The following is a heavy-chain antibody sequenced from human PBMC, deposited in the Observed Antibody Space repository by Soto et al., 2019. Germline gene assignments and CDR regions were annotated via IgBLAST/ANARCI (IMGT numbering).Heavy chain of an antibody. D-gene: IGHD6-19*01. CDR1: GFTFSIYW. V-gene: IGHV3-74*01. CDR3: ARSYTSGWTEWFDP. Sequence: EVQLVESGGGLVQPGGSLRLSCAASGFTFSIYWMHWVRQDPGKGLLWVSRINSGGSSTTYADSVKGRFTISSDNAKNTLYLQMNSLRAEDTAVYYCARSYTSGWTEWFDPWGQGTLVTVSS. J-gene: IGHJ5*02. CDR2: INSGGSST.